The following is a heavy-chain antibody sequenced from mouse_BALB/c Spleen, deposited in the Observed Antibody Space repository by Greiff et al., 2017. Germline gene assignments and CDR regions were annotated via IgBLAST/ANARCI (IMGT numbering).Heavy chain of an antibody. D-gene: IGHD1-1*01. CDR1: GYSITSAYA. CDR2: ISYSGST. J-gene: IGHJ2*01. V-gene: IGHV3-2*02. CDR3: AGGYYGY. Sequence: EVQLQESGPGLVKPSQSLSLTCTVTGYSITSAYAWNWIRQFPGNKLEWMGYISYSGSTSYNPSLKSRISITRDTSKNQFFLQLNSVTTEDTATYYCAGGYYGYWGQGTTLTVSS.